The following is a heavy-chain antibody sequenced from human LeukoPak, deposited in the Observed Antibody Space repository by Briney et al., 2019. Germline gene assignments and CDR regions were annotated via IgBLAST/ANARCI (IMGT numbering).Heavy chain of an antibody. J-gene: IGHJ3*01. V-gene: IGHV3-23*01. Sequence: GGSLRLSCAASGLTFSSYGMSRVRQAPGKGLEGVSAICGSGGILYYAGSGKGRFTLSRHNSKNTLYLQMNSLRAEDTAVYYCAKGVDGDYYVGSFDLWGQGTMVTVSS. D-gene: IGHD3-16*01. CDR3: AKGVDGDYYVGSFDL. CDR2: ICGSGGIL. CDR1: GLTFSSYG.